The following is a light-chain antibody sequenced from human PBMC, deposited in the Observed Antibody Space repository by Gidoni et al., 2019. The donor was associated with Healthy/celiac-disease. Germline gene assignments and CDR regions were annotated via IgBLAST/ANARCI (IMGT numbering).Light chain of an antibody. J-gene: IGLJ2*01. CDR2: KDS. CDR1: ALPKQY. V-gene: IGLV3-25*02. Sequence: SYELPKPPSVSVSPGPTARITSTGPALPKQYAYWYHQKHGPATVLVIYKDSERPAGIPARFSGSSSGTTVTLTISGVQAGDEADYYCQSADSSYVVFGGGXKLSVL. CDR3: QSADSSYVV.